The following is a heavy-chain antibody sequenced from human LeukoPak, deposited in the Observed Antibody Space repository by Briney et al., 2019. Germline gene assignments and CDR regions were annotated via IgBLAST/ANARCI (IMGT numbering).Heavy chain of an antibody. Sequence: PGRSLRLSCAASGFTFSSYAMHWVRQAPGKGLEWVAVISYDGSNKYYADSVKGRFTISRDNSKNTLYLQMNSLRAEDTAVYYCARDPRTISGVVTQIDYWGQGTLVTVSS. CDR3: ARDPRTISGVVTQIDY. CDR2: ISYDGSNK. D-gene: IGHD3-3*02. V-gene: IGHV3-30*04. CDR1: GFTFSSYA. J-gene: IGHJ4*02.